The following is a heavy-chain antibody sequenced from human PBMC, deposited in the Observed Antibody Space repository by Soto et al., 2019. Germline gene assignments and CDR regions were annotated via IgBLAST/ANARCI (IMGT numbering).Heavy chain of an antibody. Sequence: SVKVSCKASGGTFSSYTFSWVRQAPGQGLEWMGRIIPMLGIANYAQKFQGRVTITADKSTSTAYMELSSLRSEDTAVYYCTTDPVTMIVVVPSSGWGQGTLVTVSS. CDR1: GGTFSSYT. CDR3: TTDPVTMIVVVPSSG. J-gene: IGHJ4*02. CDR2: IIPMLGIA. V-gene: IGHV1-69*04. D-gene: IGHD3-22*01.